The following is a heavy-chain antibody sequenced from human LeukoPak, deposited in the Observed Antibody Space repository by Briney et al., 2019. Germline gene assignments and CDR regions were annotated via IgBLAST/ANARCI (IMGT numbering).Heavy chain of an antibody. CDR2: ISSSSSYI. CDR3: ARGNCSSTSCRPYYFDY. CDR1: GFTFSSYS. Sequence: GGSLRLSCAASGFTFSSYSMNWVRQAPGKGLEWVSSISSSSSYIYYADSVKGRFTISRDNAKNSLYLQMNSLRAEDTAVYYCARGNCSSTSCRPYYFDYWGQGTLVTVSS. V-gene: IGHV3-21*01. J-gene: IGHJ4*02. D-gene: IGHD2-2*01.